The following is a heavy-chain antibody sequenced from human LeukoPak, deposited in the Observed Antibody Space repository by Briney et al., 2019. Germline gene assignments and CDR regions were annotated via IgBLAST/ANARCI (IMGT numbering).Heavy chain of an antibody. CDR3: ARGGVLRFLEHLDY. Sequence: ASVKVSCKASGYIFTSYGISWVRQAPGQGLEWMGWISAYNGNTNHAQNFQGRVTVTTETSTSTAYMELRSLRSDDTAVYYCARGGVLRFLEHLDYWGQGTLVTVSS. V-gene: IGHV1-18*01. J-gene: IGHJ4*02. CDR1: GYIFTSYG. D-gene: IGHD3-3*01. CDR2: ISAYNGNT.